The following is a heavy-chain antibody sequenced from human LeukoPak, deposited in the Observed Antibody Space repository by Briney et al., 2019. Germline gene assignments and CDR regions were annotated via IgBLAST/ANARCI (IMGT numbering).Heavy chain of an antibody. CDR2: IRSSGTTI. J-gene: IGHJ4*02. CDR1: GFTFSNYE. V-gene: IGHV3-48*03. CDR3: ARDKGSDGIDF. Sequence: GGSLRLSCAASGFTFSNYEMNWVRQAPGKGLEWVSYIRSSGTTIYYADSVKGRFTISRDDAKNSLYLQMNSLRAEDTAVYYCARDKGSDGIDFWGQGTLVTVSS. D-gene: IGHD1-26*01.